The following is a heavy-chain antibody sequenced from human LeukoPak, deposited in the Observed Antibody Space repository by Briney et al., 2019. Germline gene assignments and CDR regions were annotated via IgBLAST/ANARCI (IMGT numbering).Heavy chain of an antibody. CDR3: AAHGGAAENWFDP. CDR2: LHYPGTT. CDR1: GDSVSSHTYY. D-gene: IGHD2-15*01. J-gene: IGHJ5*02. Sequence: SETLSLTCTVSGDSVSSHTYYWGWIRQPPGKGLEWIGSLHYPGTTYYNPSLKSRVTISADTSKNHFSLRLTSVNVADTATYYCAAHGGAAENWFDPWGQGTLVTVSS. V-gene: IGHV4-39*02.